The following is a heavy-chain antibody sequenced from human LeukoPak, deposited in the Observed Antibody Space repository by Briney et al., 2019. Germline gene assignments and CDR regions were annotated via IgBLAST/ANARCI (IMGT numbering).Heavy chain of an antibody. CDR1: GFTFSSYT. CDR3: ARDYNFPFDY. V-gene: IGHV3-48*02. J-gene: IGHJ4*02. CDR2: IGIISGTI. D-gene: IGHD1-1*01. Sequence: RGSLRLSCAASGFTFSSYTMNGVRQAPGKGLEWLSYIGIISGTIYYADSVKGRFTISRDNAKHSLYLQMNSLRDEDTAVYYCARDYNFPFDYWGQATLVTVRS.